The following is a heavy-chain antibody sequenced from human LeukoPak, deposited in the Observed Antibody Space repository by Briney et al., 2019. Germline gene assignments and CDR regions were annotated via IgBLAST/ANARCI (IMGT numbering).Heavy chain of an antibody. Sequence: ASVKVSCKASGYTFTSYDINWVRQATGQGLEWMGWMNPNSGNTGYAQKFQGRVTMTRNTSISTAYMELSSLRSEDTAAYYCARDKVDCSGGGCYSRGNWFDPWGQGTLVTVSS. CDR1: GYTFTSYD. J-gene: IGHJ5*02. D-gene: IGHD2-15*01. CDR3: ARDKVDCSGGGCYSRGNWFDP. CDR2: MNPNSGNT. V-gene: IGHV1-8*01.